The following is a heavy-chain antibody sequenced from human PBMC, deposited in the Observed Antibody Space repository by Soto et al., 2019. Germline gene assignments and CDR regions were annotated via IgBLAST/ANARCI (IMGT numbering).Heavy chain of an antibody. D-gene: IGHD3-16*01. CDR2: ISGSGGNT. CDR1: GFTFSSYA. CDR3: AKEGGRGGGYFDY. V-gene: IGHV3-23*01. J-gene: IGHJ4*02. Sequence: EVQLLESGGGLVQPGGSLRLSCAASGFTFSSYAMSWVRQAPGKGLKWVSAISGSGGNTYYADSVKGRFTISRDNSKNTVYLQMSSVRGEDTAVYYCAKEGGRGGGYFDYWGQGTLVTVSS.